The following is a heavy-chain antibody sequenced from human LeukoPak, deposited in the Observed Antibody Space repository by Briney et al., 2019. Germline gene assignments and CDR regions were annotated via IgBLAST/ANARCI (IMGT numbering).Heavy chain of an antibody. V-gene: IGHV3-23*01. CDR2: ISDSGGTT. D-gene: IGHD3-16*01. CDR1: GISFSSYV. CDR3: ASRWGYSFDH. J-gene: IGHJ4*02. Sequence: GGSLRLSGAASGISFSSYVMSWVRQAPGKGLEWVSVISDSGGTTYYADSVKGRFTISRDNSKNTLYLQMNSLGAEDTAIYYCASRWGYSFDHWGQGTLVTVSS.